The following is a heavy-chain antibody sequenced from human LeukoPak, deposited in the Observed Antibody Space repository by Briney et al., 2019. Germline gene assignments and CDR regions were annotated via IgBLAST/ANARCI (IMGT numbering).Heavy chain of an antibody. CDR1: GGSISSGGYY. CDR2: IYYSGST. CDR3: ARETYYDFWSGYATVYYYYYMDV. Sequence: SQTLSLTCTVSGGSISSGGYYWSWIRQHPGKGLEWIGYIYYSGSTYYNPSLKSRVTISVDTSKNQFSLKLSSVTAADTAVYYCARETYYDFWSGYATVYYYYYMDVWGKGTTVTASS. J-gene: IGHJ6*03. D-gene: IGHD3-3*01. V-gene: IGHV4-31*03.